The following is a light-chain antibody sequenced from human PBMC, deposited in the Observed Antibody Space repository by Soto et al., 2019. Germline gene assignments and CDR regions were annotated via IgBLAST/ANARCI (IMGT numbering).Light chain of an antibody. J-gene: IGLJ1*01. Sequence: SYELTQPPSVSLSPGQTARITCSGNTLSEQHAYWYQQRPGQAPELLIYKDTERASGIPDRFSGSKSGTTVTLTITGVQAEDEADYYCQSVDFGGTCVFGAGTKVTVL. CDR3: QSVDFGGTCV. CDR2: KDT. CDR1: TLSEQH. V-gene: IGLV3-25*02.